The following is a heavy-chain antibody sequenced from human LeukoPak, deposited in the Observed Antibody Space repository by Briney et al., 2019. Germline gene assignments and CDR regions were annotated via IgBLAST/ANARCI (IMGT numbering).Heavy chain of an antibody. CDR1: GFTFSSYD. Sequence: PGGSLRLSCAASGFTFSSYDMHWVRQATGKGLEWVSAIGTAGDTYYPGSVKGRFTISRENAKNSLYLQMNSLRVGDTGVYYCGRAGDTAPLDYWGQGTLVTVSS. CDR3: GRAGDTAPLDY. J-gene: IGHJ4*02. V-gene: IGHV3-13*01. D-gene: IGHD5-18*01. CDR2: IGTAGDT.